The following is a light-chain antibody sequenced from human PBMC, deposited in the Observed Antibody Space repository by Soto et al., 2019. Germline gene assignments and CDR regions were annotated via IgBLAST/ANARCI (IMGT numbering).Light chain of an antibody. CDR2: SNN. CDR1: SSNIGSNT. CDR3: AAWDDSLNGYA. J-gene: IGLJ1*01. Sequence: QSVLTQPPSASGTPGQRVTISCSGSSSNIGSNTVNWYQQLPGTAPKLLIYSNNQRPSGVPDRFSGSKSGTSASLAISGLQSEDEADYYCAAWDDSLNGYALGTGTKLTVL. V-gene: IGLV1-44*01.